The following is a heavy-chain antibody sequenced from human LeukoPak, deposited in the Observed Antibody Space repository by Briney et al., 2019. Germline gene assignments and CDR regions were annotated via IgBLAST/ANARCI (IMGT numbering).Heavy chain of an antibody. D-gene: IGHD3-22*01. V-gene: IGHV1-18*01. CDR2: ISAYNGNT. J-gene: IGHJ3*02. Sequence: ASAKVSCKASGYTFTSYGISWVRQAPGQGLEWMGWISAYNGNTNYAQKLQGRVTMTTDTSTSTAYMELRSLRSDDTAVYYCARDPNSSGYYLWGAFDIWGQGTMVTVSS. CDR3: ARDPNSSGYYLWGAFDI. CDR1: GYTFTSYG.